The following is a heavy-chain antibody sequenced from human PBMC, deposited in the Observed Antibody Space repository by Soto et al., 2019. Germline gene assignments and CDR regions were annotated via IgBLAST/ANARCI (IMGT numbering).Heavy chain of an antibody. V-gene: IGHV4-34*01. Sequence: SEILSLTCDVYGGSFSGYYWSWIRQPPGKGLEWIGEINHSGSTNYNPSLKSRVTISVDTSKNQFSLKLSSVTAADTAVYYCARTAPGPPLKYFQHWGQGTLVNVSS. J-gene: IGHJ1*01. D-gene: IGHD1-1*01. CDR3: ARTAPGPPLKYFQH. CDR2: INHSGST. CDR1: GGSFSGYY.